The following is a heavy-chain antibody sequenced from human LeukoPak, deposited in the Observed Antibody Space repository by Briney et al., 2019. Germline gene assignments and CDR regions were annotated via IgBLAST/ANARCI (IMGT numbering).Heavy chain of an antibody. Sequence: GGSLRLSCAASGFTVSSNYMSWVRQAPGKGLEWVSVIYSGGNTYYADSVQGRFTMSRENPENTLYLRMNSLRAEDTAVYYCARAHDRGYYYGFDYWGQGTLVTVSS. CDR2: IYSGGNT. J-gene: IGHJ4*02. V-gene: IGHV3-66*01. CDR1: GFTVSSNY. CDR3: ARAHDRGYYYGFDY. D-gene: IGHD3-22*01.